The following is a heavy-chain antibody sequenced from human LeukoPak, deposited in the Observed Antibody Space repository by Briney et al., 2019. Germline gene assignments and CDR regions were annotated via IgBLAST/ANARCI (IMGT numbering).Heavy chain of an antibody. J-gene: IGHJ1*01. Sequence: SQTLSLTCTVSGGSISSGGYYWSWIRQPPGKGLERIGYIYHSGSTYYNPSLKSRVTISVDRSKNQFSLKLSSVTAADTAVYYCARDHGIYIVGATTNFQHWGQGTLVTVSS. CDR1: GGSISSGGYY. CDR3: ARDHGIYIVGATTNFQH. D-gene: IGHD1-26*01. V-gene: IGHV4-30-2*01. CDR2: IYHSGST.